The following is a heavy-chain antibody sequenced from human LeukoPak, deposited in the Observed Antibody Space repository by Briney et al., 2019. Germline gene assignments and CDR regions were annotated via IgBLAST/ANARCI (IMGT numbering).Heavy chain of an antibody. CDR1: GFTFSSYG. V-gene: IGHV3-30*18. D-gene: IGHD3-22*01. Sequence: GGSLRLSCAASGFTFSSYGMHWVRQAPGKGLEWVAVISYDGSNKYYADSVKGRFTISRDNSKNTLYLQMNSLRAEDTAVYYCAKEGEPYYYDSSGYRYYFDYWGQGTLVTVSS. CDR2: ISYDGSNK. CDR3: AKEGEPYYYDSSGYRYYFDY. J-gene: IGHJ4*02.